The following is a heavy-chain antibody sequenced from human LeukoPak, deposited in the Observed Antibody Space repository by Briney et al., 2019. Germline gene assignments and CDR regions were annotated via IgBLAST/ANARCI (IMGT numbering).Heavy chain of an antibody. D-gene: IGHD3-3*01. V-gene: IGHV3-74*01. CDR1: GFTFSTYW. CDR3: ARAPSEIGGYYPEYFRH. Sequence: GGSLRLSCPASGFTFSTYWMHWVRHAPGKGLVWLSRIKSDGSTNYADSVKGRFTISRGNAKNTLSLQMNSLRPEDTGVYYCARAPSEIGGYYPEYFRHWGQGTLVTVSS. CDR2: IKSDGST. J-gene: IGHJ1*01.